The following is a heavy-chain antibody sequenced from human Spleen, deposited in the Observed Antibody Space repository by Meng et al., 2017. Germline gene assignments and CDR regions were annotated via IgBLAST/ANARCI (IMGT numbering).Heavy chain of an antibody. D-gene: IGHD6-13*01. V-gene: IGHV1-69*06. Sequence: SVKVSCKALGGIFSNYVIGWVRQAPGQGLEWMGGIVPMFNTPNYARKFQGRVTITADKSTGTTYMELSSLRSEDTAVYFCARSGISTPGMLHLLVRSFYYEGMDAWGQGTTVTVSS. CDR3: ARSGISTPGMLHLLVRSFYYEGMDA. J-gene: IGHJ6*02. CDR2: IVPMFNTP. CDR1: GGIFSNYV.